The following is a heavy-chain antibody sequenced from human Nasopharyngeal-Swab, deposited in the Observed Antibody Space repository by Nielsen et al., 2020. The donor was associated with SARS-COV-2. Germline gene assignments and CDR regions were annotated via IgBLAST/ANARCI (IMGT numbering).Heavy chain of an antibody. CDR2: IYPGDSDT. CDR3: ARLLLSKYFDY. Sequence: KVSCKGSGYIFSNYWIGWVRPMPGKGLEWVGIIYPGDSDTRYSPSFQGQVTISADKSISTTYLQWSSLKASDTAMYYCARLLLSKYFDYWGQGTLVTVSS. J-gene: IGHJ4*02. V-gene: IGHV5-51*01. CDR1: GYIFSNYW.